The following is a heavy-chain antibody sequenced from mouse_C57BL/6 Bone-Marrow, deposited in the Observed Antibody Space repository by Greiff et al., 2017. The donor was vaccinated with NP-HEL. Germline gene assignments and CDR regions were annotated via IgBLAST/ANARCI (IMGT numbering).Heavy chain of an antibody. CDR3: ARRGDFDY. Sequence: VKLMESGPELVKPGASVKISCKASGYSFTSYYIHWVKQRPGQGLEWIGWIYPGSGNTKYNEKFKGKATLTADTSSSTAYMQLSSLTSEDSAVYYCARRGDFDYWGQGTTLTVSS. CDR2: IYPGSGNT. V-gene: IGHV1-66*01. J-gene: IGHJ2*01. CDR1: GYSFTSYY.